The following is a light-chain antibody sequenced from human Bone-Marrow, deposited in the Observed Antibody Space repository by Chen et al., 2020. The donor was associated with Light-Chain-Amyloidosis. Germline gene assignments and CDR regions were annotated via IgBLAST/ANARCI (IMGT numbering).Light chain of an antibody. CDR1: KLGDKY. V-gene: IGLV3-1*01. J-gene: IGLJ2*01. Sequence: SSELTQPPSVSVSPGQTANITCSGDKLGDKYVCWYQQNPGQSPVVVIYQDTKRPSGIPERFSGSNSGSTATLTISGTQTMDEADYYCQAWDSSTVVFGGGTRLTVL. CDR2: QDT. CDR3: QAWDSSTVV.